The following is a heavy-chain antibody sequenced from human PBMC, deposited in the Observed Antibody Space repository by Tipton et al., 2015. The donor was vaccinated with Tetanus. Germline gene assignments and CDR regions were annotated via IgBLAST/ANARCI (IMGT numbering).Heavy chain of an antibody. CDR2: IWYDGSDR. CDR3: AREADCSGGSCYSGDFDY. Sequence: SLRLSCAASGFSFSSYGMHWVRQAPGKGLEWVSVIWYDGSDRYYADSVKGRFTISRDSSKNMLYLQMNSLRAEDTAVYYCAREADCSGGSCYSGDFDYWGQGTLVTVSS. V-gene: IGHV3-33*01. CDR1: GFSFSSYG. D-gene: IGHD2-15*01. J-gene: IGHJ4*02.